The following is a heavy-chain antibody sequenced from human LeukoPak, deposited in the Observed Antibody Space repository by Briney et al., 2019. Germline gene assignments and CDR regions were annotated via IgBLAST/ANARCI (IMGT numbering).Heavy chain of an antibody. Sequence: PAQTLSLTCTVSGFSISSCDYYWSWIRQPPGKGLEWIGYIYYSGSTHDNPALKSRLTISVNTSKNQSSLKLSSVTAAETAVYYCARAHYYGSGSSSFDYWGQGTLVTVSS. D-gene: IGHD3-10*01. CDR2: IYYSGST. J-gene: IGHJ4*02. CDR3: ARAHYYGSGSSSFDY. CDR1: GFSISSCDYY. V-gene: IGHV4-30-4*01.